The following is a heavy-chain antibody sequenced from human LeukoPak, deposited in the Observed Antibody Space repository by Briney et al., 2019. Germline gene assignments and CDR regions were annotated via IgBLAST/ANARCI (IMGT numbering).Heavy chain of an antibody. CDR1: GGTFSSYA. V-gene: IGHV1-69*01. CDR3: ASRFSGWVGALDI. J-gene: IGHJ3*02. CDR2: IIPIFGTA. Sequence: SVKVSCKASGGTFSSYAISWVRQAPGQGLEWMGGIIPIFGTANYAQKFQGRVTITADESTSTAYMELSSLRSEDTAVYYCASRFSGWVGALDIWGQGTMVTVSS. D-gene: IGHD6-19*01.